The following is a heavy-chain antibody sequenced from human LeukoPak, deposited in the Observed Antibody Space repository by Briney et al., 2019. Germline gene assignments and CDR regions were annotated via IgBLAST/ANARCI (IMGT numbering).Heavy chain of an antibody. V-gene: IGHV4-31*03. CDR2: IYYSGST. CDR3: ARVAGSSGRPKGYFDY. CDR1: GGSISSGGYY. D-gene: IGHD5-12*01. J-gene: IGHJ4*02. Sequence: SETLSLTCTVSGGSISSGGYYWSWIRQHPGKGLEWIGYIYYSGSTYYNPSLKSRVTISVDTSKNQFSLKLSSVTAADTAVYYCARVAGSSGRPKGYFDYWGQGTLVTVSS.